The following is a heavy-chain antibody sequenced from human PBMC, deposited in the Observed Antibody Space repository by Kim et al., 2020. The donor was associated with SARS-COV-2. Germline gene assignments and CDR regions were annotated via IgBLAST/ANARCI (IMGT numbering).Heavy chain of an antibody. CDR3: ARDLRIAVEAYGMDV. D-gene: IGHD6-19*01. Sequence: GGSLRLSCAASGFTVSSNYMSWVRQAPGKGLEWVSVIYDGGRTYYADSVKGRFTISRHNSKNTLNLQMESLRAEDTAVYYCARDLRIAVEAYGMDVWGQGTTVTVSS. V-gene: IGHV3-53*04. J-gene: IGHJ6*02. CDR1: GFTVSSNY. CDR2: IYDGGRT.